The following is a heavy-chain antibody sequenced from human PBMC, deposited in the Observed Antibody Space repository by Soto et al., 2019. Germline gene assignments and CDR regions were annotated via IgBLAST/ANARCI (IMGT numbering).Heavy chain of an antibody. V-gene: IGHV3-7*01. CDR1: GFTFSSYW. Sequence: EVQLVESRGGLVQPGGSLRLSCAASGFTFSSYWMSWVRQAPGKGLEWVANIKQDGSEKYYVDSVKGRFTISRDNAKNSLYLQMNSLRAEDTAVYYCARDLGYSGYDWLDWADYFDYWGQGTLVTVSS. D-gene: IGHD5-12*01. J-gene: IGHJ4*02. CDR2: IKQDGSEK. CDR3: ARDLGYSGYDWLDWADYFDY.